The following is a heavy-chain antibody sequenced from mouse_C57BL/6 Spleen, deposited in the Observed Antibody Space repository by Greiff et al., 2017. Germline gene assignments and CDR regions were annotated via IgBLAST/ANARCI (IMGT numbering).Heavy chain of an antibody. V-gene: IGHV1-55*01. J-gene: IGHJ4*01. CDR2: IYPGSGST. CDR1: GYTFTSYW. D-gene: IGHD1-1*01. Sequence: QVQLQQSGAELVKPGASVKMSCKASGYTFTSYWITWVKQRPGQGLEWIGDIYPGSGSTNYNEKFKSKVTLTVDTSSSTAYMQLSSLTSEDSAVYYCARKITTVVAGAMDYWGQGTSVTVSS. CDR3: ARKITTVVAGAMDY.